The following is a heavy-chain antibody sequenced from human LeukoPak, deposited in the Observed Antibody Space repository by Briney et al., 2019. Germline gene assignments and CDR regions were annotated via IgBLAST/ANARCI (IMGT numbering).Heavy chain of an antibody. CDR2: ISNSGTST. Sequence: GGSLRLSCAASGFTFSSYAMSWVRQAPGKGLEWVSAISNSGTSTYNADSVKGRFTISRDNSKNTLYLQMNSLRAEDTAVYYCAKRYCSGGSCCPDYWGQGTRVTVSS. D-gene: IGHD2-15*01. CDR3: AKRYCSGGSCCPDY. V-gene: IGHV3-23*01. J-gene: IGHJ4*02. CDR1: GFTFSSYA.